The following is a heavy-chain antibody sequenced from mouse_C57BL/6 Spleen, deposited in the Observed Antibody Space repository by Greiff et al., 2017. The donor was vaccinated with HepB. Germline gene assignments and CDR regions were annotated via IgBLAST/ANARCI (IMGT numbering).Heavy chain of an antibody. V-gene: IGHV1-74*01. CDR3: AIQAPPRYYGYDGGFDY. CDR2: IHPSDSDT. CDR1: GYTFTSYW. D-gene: IGHD2-2*01. Sequence: HVQLQQPGAELVKPGASVKVSCKASGYTFTSYWMHWVKQRPGQGLEWIGRIHPSDSDTNYNQKFKGKATLTVDKSSSTAYMQLSSLTSEDSAVYYCAIQAPPRYYGYDGGFDYWGQGTTLTVSS. J-gene: IGHJ2*01.